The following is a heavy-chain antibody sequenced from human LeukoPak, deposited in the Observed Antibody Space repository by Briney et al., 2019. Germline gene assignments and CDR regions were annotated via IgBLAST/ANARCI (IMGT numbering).Heavy chain of an antibody. Sequence: GGSLRLSXAASGFTFSSYSMNWVRQAPGKGLEWVSSISSSSSYIYYADSVKGRFTISRDNAKNSLYLQMNSLRAEDTAVYYCARDPVPGIAAAGTHRGPGTLVTVSS. D-gene: IGHD6-13*01. J-gene: IGHJ4*02. CDR1: GFTFSSYS. V-gene: IGHV3-21*01. CDR3: ARDPVPGIAAAGTH. CDR2: ISSSSSYI.